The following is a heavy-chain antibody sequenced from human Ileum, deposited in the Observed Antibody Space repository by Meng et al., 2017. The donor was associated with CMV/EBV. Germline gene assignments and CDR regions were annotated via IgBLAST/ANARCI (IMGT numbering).Heavy chain of an antibody. CDR1: GGSISSGDYY. CDR3: ASGSPQLGYV. J-gene: IGHJ4*02. Sequence: HVRLQESVPGLVNPSQTLSPTCTVSGGSISSGDYYWSVIRQPPGKGLEWIGYIYYSGSTYYNPSLKSRVTISADTSKNQFSLKLNSVTAADTAVYYCASGSPQLGYVWGQGTLVTVSS. V-gene: IGHV4-30-4*01. D-gene: IGHD1-1*01. CDR2: IYYSGST.